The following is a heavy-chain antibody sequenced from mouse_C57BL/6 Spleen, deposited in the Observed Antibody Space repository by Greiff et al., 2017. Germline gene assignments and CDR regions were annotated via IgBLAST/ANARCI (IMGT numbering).Heavy chain of an antibody. CDR1: GYTFTSYW. V-gene: IGHV1-50*01. D-gene: IGHD3-1*01. J-gene: IGHJ4*01. CDR3: AREGGYSPYAMDY. Sequence: VQLQQPGAELVKPGASVKLSCKASGYTFTSYWMQWVKQRPGQGLEWIGEIDPSDSYTNYNQKFKGKATLTVDTSSSTAYMQLSSLTSEDSAVYYCAREGGYSPYAMDYWGQGTSVTVSS. CDR2: IDPSDSYT.